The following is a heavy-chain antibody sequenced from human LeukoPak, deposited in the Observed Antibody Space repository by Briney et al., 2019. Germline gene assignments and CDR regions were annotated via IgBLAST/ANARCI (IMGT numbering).Heavy chain of an antibody. D-gene: IGHD6-13*01. Sequence: PSQTLSLTCTVSGGPISSGDYYWGWIRQPAGKGLEWIGRIYTSGSTNYNPSLKSRVTISVDTSKNQFSLKLSSVTAADTAVYYCARDKSTGYSSSWYFAFDIWGQGTMVTASS. CDR3: ARDKSTGYSSSWYFAFDI. CDR1: GGPISSGDYY. V-gene: IGHV4-61*02. J-gene: IGHJ3*02. CDR2: IYTSGST.